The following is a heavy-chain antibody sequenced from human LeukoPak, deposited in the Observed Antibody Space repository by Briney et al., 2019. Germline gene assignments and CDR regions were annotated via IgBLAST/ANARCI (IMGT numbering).Heavy chain of an antibody. CDR3: ARDILPLELHAFDI. Sequence: SEPLSLTCTVSGGSISSSYWSWIRQPPGKGLAWIGYIYYSGSTNYNPSLKSRVTISVDTSKNQFSLKLSSVTAADTAVYYCARDILPLELHAFDIWGQGTMVTVSS. J-gene: IGHJ3*02. V-gene: IGHV4-59*01. CDR1: GGSISSSY. D-gene: IGHD1-7*01. CDR2: IYYSGST.